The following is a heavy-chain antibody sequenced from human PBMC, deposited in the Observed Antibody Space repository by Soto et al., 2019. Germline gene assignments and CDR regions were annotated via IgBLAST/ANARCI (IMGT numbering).Heavy chain of an antibody. CDR3: VATYGDYLDY. D-gene: IGHD4-17*01. V-gene: IGHV5-51*01. J-gene: IGHJ4*02. CDR2: IYPDDSDS. Sequence: GESLKISCKGSGYKFTTYWIGWVRQMPGKGLEWMAIIYPDDSDSRYSPSFQGQVTISADKSISTAYLQWSSLKASDTTIYYCVATYGDYLDYWGQGTLVTVSS. CDR1: GYKFTTYW.